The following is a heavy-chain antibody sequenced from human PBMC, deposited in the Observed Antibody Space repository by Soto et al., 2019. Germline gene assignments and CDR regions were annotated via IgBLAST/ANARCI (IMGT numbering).Heavy chain of an antibody. V-gene: IGHV4-4*07. Sequence: VQLQESGPGLVKPSETLSLICTVSGGPISSDYLSWIRQPAGEGLEWIGRVYTSGYSNSNPSLKSRVSMSVATSKKQFTLNLSSVTAADAAVYYCAREPTTASTVNWFDPWGQGTLVTVSS. CDR2: VYTSGYS. J-gene: IGHJ5*02. CDR3: AREPTTASTVNWFDP. CDR1: GGPISSDY. D-gene: IGHD4-17*01.